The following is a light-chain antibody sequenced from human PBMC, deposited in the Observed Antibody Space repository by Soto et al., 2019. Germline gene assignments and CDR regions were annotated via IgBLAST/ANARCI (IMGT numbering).Light chain of an antibody. CDR3: QQYHNWRT. CDR2: GAS. CDR1: QSVSSN. V-gene: IGKV3-15*01. Sequence: EIVMTQSPATLSVSPGERVTLSCRASQSVSSNLGWYQQKPGQAPRLLIHGASTRAAGIPARFSGSGSGTEFTLTISSLQSEDFAVYYCQQYHNWRTFGQGTKVEIK. J-gene: IGKJ1*01.